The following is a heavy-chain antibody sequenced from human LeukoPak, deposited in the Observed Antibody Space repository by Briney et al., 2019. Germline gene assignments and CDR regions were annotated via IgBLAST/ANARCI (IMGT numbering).Heavy chain of an antibody. CDR3: AKWGDYDVLTGYYVPDY. V-gene: IGHV3-23*01. CDR2: ILGSGGST. Sequence: PGASLRLSCAASGFTFSNYAMSWVRQAPGKGLEWVSAILGSGGSTYYADSVKGRFTVSRDNSKSTLYWQMNSLRAEDTALYYCAKWGDYDVLTGYYVPDYWGQGTLVTVSS. CDR1: GFTFSNYA. D-gene: IGHD3-9*01. J-gene: IGHJ4*02.